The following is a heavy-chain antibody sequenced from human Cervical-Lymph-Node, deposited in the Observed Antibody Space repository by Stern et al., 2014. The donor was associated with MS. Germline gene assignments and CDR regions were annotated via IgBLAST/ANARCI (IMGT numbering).Heavy chain of an antibody. J-gene: IGHJ5*02. CDR1: GYTFTSYG. Sequence: QVQLVQSGAEVKKPGASVKVSCKASGYTFTSYGISWVRQAPGQGLEWMGWISRYNGNTNYAQKLQGRVTMTTATSTSTAYMELRSLRSDDTAVYYCARDRCSGGSCYSNWFDPWGQGTLVTVSS. CDR2: ISRYNGNT. CDR3: ARDRCSGGSCYSNWFDP. V-gene: IGHV1-18*01. D-gene: IGHD2-15*01.